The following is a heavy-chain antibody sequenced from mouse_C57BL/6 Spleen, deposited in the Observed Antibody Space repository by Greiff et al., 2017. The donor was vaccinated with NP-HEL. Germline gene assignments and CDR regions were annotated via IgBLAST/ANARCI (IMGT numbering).Heavy chain of an antibody. CDR2: INPSSGYT. J-gene: IGHJ4*01. D-gene: IGHD1-1*01. V-gene: IGHV1-7*01. CDR1: GYTFTSYW. CDR3: ARLSTTVPASYAMDY. Sequence: VQLQQSGAELAKPGASVKLSCKASGYTFTSYWMHWVKQRPGQGLEWIGYINPSSGYTKYNQKFKDKATLTAANSSRTAYMQLSSLTYEDSAVYYCARLSTTVPASYAMDYWGQGTSVTVSS.